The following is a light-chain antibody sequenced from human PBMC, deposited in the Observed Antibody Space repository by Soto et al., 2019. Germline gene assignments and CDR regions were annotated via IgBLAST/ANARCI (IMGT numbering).Light chain of an antibody. V-gene: IGKV1-27*01. CDR3: QEYSSVIT. Sequence: DIQMTQSPSSLSASVGDRVTITCRASQGISNFLAWYQQKPGKVPKLLISAASTLQSGVPSRFSGSGSGTDFTLTITGLQPEDVATYYGQEYSSVITFGQGTRLEIK. J-gene: IGKJ5*01. CDR1: QGISNF. CDR2: AAS.